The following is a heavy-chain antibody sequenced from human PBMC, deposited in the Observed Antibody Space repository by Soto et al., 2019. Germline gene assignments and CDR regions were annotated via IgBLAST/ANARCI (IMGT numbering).Heavy chain of an antibody. CDR3: ARDRTYYDSSGYPHNIFDY. V-gene: IGHV4-31*03. CDR1: GGSISSSSYY. CDR2: IYYSGST. Sequence: PSETLSLTCTVSGGSISSSSYYWGWIRQPPGKGLEGIGYIYYSGSTYYNPSLKRRVTIAVDTSKNQFSLKLSSVTAADTAVYYCARDRTYYDSSGYPHNIFDYWGQGSLVTVS. D-gene: IGHD3-22*01. J-gene: IGHJ4*02.